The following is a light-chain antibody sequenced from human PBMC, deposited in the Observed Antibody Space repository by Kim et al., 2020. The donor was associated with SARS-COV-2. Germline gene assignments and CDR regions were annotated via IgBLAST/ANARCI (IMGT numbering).Light chain of an antibody. CDR3: GSYAGSNTLV. Sequence: GQSFTISCTGPRTDVSTFDYISWYQQHSDEAPKLMIYYVNNRPSGVSSRFSGSKSDNTASLTISGLQTEDEATYYCGSYAGSNTLVFGGGTQLTVL. CDR1: RTDVSTFDY. V-gene: IGLV2-14*03. CDR2: YVN. J-gene: IGLJ2*01.